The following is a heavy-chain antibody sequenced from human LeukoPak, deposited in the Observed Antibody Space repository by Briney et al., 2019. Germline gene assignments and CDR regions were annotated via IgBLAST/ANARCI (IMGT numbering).Heavy chain of an antibody. D-gene: IGHD3-3*01. J-gene: IGHJ4*02. V-gene: IGHV1-2*02. CDR1: GYTFTGYY. Sequence: PGASVKVSCKASGYTFTGYYMHWVRQAPGQGLEWMGWINPNSGGTNYAQKFQGRVTITRDMSTSTAYMELSSLRSEDTAVYYCAASGINRFLEWLPFDYWGQGTLVTVSS. CDR3: AASGINRFLEWLPFDY. CDR2: INPNSGGT.